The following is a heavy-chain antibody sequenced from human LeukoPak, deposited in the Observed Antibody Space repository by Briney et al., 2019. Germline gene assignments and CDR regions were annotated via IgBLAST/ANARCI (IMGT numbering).Heavy chain of an antibody. CDR2: ISWNSGSI. D-gene: IGHD5-24*01. CDR1: GFTFDDYA. Sequence: PGGSLRLSCAASGFTFDDYAMHWVRQAPGKGLEWVSGISWNSGSIGYADSVKGRFTISRDNAKNSLYLQMNSLRAEDTGLYYCAKDRDGYNYCDYWGQGTLVTVSS. V-gene: IGHV3-9*01. CDR3: AKDRDGYNYCDY. J-gene: IGHJ4*02.